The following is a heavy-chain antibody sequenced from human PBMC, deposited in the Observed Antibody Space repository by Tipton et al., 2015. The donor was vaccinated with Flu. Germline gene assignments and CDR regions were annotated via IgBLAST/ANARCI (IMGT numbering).Heavy chain of an antibody. J-gene: IGHJ6*02. CDR2: IFHTGNT. V-gene: IGHV4-39*07. D-gene: IGHD1-14*01. CDR1: GGSISSSSNY. CDR3: ARDEGPNQYQYYGMDV. Sequence: TLSLTCTVSGGSISSSSNYWGWIRQPPGKGLEWIGNIFHTGNTYYNPSLKSRVTMSVDSSKNRFSLTLTSVTAADTAVYFCARDEGPNQYQYYGMDVWGQGTTVTVSS.